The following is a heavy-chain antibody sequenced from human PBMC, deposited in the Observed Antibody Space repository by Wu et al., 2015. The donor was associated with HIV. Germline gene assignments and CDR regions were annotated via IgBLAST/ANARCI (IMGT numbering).Heavy chain of an antibody. CDR3: ARGYCSSTSCYGDYYYMDV. J-gene: IGHJ6*03. CDR1: GGTLNNHA. V-gene: IGHV1-69*01. Sequence: QVQLVQSGAEVKKPGSSVKVSCKASGGTLNNHAVSWVRQAPGQGLEWMGGIIPIFGTANYAQKFQGRVTITADESTSTAYMELSSLRSEDTAVYYCARGYCSSTSCYGDYYYMDVWGKGDHGHRLL. CDR2: IIPIFGTA. D-gene: IGHD2-2*01.